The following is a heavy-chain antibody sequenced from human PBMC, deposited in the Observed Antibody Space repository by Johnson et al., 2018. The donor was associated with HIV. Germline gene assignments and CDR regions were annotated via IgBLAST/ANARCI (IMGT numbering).Heavy chain of an antibody. V-gene: IGHV3-7*01. CDR2: IKQDGTEK. D-gene: IGHD5-24*01. Sequence: VQLVESGGGLVQPGGSLRLSCAASGFTFSSYWMSWVRQAPGKGLEWVANIKQDGTEKYYVGSVKGRFTISRDNAKNSLYLQMSSLRAEDTAVYYCARDGPWLQSQRDAFDIWGQGTMV. J-gene: IGHJ3*02. CDR3: ARDGPWLQSQRDAFDI. CDR1: GFTFSSYW.